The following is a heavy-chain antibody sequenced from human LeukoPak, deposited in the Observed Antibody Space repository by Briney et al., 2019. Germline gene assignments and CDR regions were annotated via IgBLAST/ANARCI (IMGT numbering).Heavy chain of an antibody. CDR1: GYTFTGYY. Sequence: ASVKVSCKASGYTFTGYYMHWVPQAPGQGLEWMGRINPNSGGTNYAQKFQGRVTMTRDTSISTAYMELSRLRSDDTAVYYCARWVAGVVYYYYGMDVWGQGTTVTVSS. D-gene: IGHD2-15*01. CDR2: INPNSGGT. J-gene: IGHJ6*02. V-gene: IGHV1-2*06. CDR3: ARWVAGVVYYYYGMDV.